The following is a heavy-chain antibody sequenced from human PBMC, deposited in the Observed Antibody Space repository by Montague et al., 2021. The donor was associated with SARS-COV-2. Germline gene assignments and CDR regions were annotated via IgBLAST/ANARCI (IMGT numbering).Heavy chain of an antibody. CDR3: ARYRRRVAEIYYTFDDYGLNV. Sequence: SETLSLTCAASGGSFSVHYWTWIRQPPGKGLEWIGQINQSGSTNYNPSLKSRVTISIDTSKNQFSLKMTSMTAADTGVYYCARYRRRVAEIYYTFDDYGLNVWGQGTTVTVFS. V-gene: IGHV4-34*01. CDR1: GGSFSVHY. D-gene: IGHD3-3*01. J-gene: IGHJ6*02. CDR2: INQSGST.